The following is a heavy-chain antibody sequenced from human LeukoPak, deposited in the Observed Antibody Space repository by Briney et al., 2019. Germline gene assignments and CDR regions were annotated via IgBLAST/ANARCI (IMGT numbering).Heavy chain of an antibody. CDR1: GGSISSSSYY. CDR3: ERTGLFDYVWGSYQPFDY. CDR2: IYYSGST. J-gene: IGHJ4*02. Sequence: SGTLSLTCTVSGGSISSSSYYWGWICQPPGKGLEWIGSIYYSGSTYYNPSLKSRVTISVDTSKNQFSLKLSSVTAADTAVYYCERTGLFDYVWGSYQPFDYWGQGTLVTVSS. D-gene: IGHD3-16*02. V-gene: IGHV4-39*01.